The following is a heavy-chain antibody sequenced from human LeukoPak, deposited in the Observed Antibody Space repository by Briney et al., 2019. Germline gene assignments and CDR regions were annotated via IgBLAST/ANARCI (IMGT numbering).Heavy chain of an antibody. V-gene: IGHV4-59*08. D-gene: IGHD1-14*01. J-gene: IGHJ3*02. CDR2: IYYSGST. CDR3: ARHRKASPTTSAFDI. Sequence: SETLSLTCTVSGGSISSYYWSWIRQPPGKGLEWIGYIYYSGSTNYNPFLKSRVTISVDTSKNQFSLKLSSVTAADTAVYYCARHRKASPTTSAFDIWGQGTMVTVSS. CDR1: GGSISSYY.